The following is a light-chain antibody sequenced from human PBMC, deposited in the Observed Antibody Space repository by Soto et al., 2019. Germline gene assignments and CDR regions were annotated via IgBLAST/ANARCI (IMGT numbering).Light chain of an antibody. J-gene: IGLJ3*02. Sequence: QSVLTQPPSASGTPGQRVTISCSGSSSNIGGNPVNWYQQLPGTAPKLLIYNNNQRPSGVPDRFSGSKSGTSASLAISGLQSEHEADYYCAAGHHSLNGPVFAGGTK. CDR1: SSNIGGNP. CDR3: AAGHHSLNGPV. CDR2: NNN. V-gene: IGLV1-44*01.